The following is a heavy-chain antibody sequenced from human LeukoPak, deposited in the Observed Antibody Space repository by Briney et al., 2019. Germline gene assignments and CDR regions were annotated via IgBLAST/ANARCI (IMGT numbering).Heavy chain of an antibody. CDR3: AKPLEMATIASGAFDI. J-gene: IGHJ3*02. V-gene: IGHV3-20*04. Sequence: PGGSLRLSCAASGFTFDDYGMSWVRQAPGKGLEWVSGINWNGGSTGYADSVKGRFTISRDNSKNTLYLQMNSLRAEDTAVYYCAKPLEMATIASGAFDIWGQGTMVTVSS. D-gene: IGHD5-24*01. CDR2: INWNGGST. CDR1: GFTFDDYG.